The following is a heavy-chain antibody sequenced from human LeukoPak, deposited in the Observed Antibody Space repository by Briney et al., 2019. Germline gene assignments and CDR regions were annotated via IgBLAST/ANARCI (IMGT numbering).Heavy chain of an antibody. D-gene: IGHD3-22*01. J-gene: IGHJ4*02. CDR3: ARHSGYHSPIDY. CDR1: AGSITNYY. CDR2: IYYTGST. V-gene: IGHV4-59*08. Sequence: ETLSLTCTVSAGSITNYYWSWIRQPPGKGLEWIGYIYYTGSTNYNPSLKSRVSISVDTSKNQFSLKLSSVTAADTAVYYCARHSGYHSPIDYWGQGTLVTVSS.